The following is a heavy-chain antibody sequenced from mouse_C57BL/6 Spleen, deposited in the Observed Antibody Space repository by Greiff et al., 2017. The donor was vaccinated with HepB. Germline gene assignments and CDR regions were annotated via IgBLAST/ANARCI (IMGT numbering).Heavy chain of an antibody. V-gene: IGHV1-26*01. CDR3: ARSGFITTVDWYFDV. CDR2: INPNNGGT. Sequence: VQLQQSGPELVKPGASVKISCKASGYTFTDYYMNWVKQSHGKSLEWIGDINPNNGGTSYNQKFKGKATLTVDKSSSTAYMELRSLTSEDSAVYYCARSGFITTVDWYFDVWGTGTTVTVSS. D-gene: IGHD1-1*01. CDR1: GYTFTDYY. J-gene: IGHJ1*03.